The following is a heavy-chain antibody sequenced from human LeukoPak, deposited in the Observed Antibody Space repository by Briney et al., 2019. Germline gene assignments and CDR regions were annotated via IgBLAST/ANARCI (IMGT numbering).Heavy chain of an antibody. D-gene: IGHD2-15*01. Sequence: ASVKVSCKASGYTFTSYDINWVRQATGQGLEWMGWMNPNSGNTGYAQKFQGRVTMTRNTSLSTAYMELSSLRSEDTAVYYCARTGYCSGGSCPPNWFDPWGQGTLVTVSS. V-gene: IGHV1-8*01. J-gene: IGHJ5*02. CDR1: GYTFTSYD. CDR2: MNPNSGNT. CDR3: ARTGYCSGGSCPPNWFDP.